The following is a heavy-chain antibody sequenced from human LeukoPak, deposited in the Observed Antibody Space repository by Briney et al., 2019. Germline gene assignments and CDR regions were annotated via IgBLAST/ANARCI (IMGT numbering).Heavy chain of an antibody. CDR1: GGSISSSSYY. CDR3: ARKYYYGSGSYIDRGAFDI. J-gene: IGHJ3*02. Sequence: SETLSLTCTVSGGSISSSSYYWGWIRQPPGKGLEWIGSIYYSGSTYYNPSLKSRVTISVDTSKNQFSLKLSSVTAADTAVYYCARKYYYGSGSYIDRGAFDIWGQGTMVTVSS. V-gene: IGHV4-39*07. CDR2: IYYSGST. D-gene: IGHD3-10*01.